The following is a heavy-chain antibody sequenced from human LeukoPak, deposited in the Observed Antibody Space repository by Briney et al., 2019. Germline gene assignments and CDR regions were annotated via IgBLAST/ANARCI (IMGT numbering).Heavy chain of an antibody. V-gene: IGHV4-59*01. CDR3: ARASFLYGTGSYQEVLDY. J-gene: IGHJ4*02. CDR2: IYYSGST. CDR1: GGSISGYY. Sequence: PSETLSLTCTVSGGSISGYYWSWIRQPPGKGLEWIAYIYYSGSTNYNPSLKSRVTISVDTSKNQFSLKLSSVTAADTAVYYCARASFLYGTGSYQEVLDYWGQGTLVTVSS. D-gene: IGHD3-10*01.